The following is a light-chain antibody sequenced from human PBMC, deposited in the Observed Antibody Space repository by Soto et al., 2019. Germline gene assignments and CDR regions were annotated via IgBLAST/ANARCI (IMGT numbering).Light chain of an antibody. CDR3: SSYTSSSTFV. V-gene: IGLV2-14*01. Sequence: QSVLTQPAYVSGSPGQSITISCTGTSSDVGGYNYVSWYQQHPGQAPKLIIYEVSNRPSGVANRFSGSKSGNTASLTIAGLPAEDEADYYCSSYTSSSTFVFGPGTKLTVL. CDR1: SSDVGGYNY. CDR2: EVS. J-gene: IGLJ1*01.